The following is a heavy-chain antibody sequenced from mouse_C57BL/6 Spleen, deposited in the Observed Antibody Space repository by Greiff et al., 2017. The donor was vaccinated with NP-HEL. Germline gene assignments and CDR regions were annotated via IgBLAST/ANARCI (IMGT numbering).Heavy chain of an antibody. CDR2: IHPNSGST. J-gene: IGHJ4*01. Sequence: QVQLQQSGAELVKPGASVKLSCKASGYTFTSYWMHWVKQRPGQGLEWIGMIHPNSGSTNYNEKFKSKATLTVDKSSSTAYMQLSSLTSEDSAVYYCARRFYEGMDYWGQGTSVTVSS. CDR3: ARRFYEGMDY. CDR1: GYTFTSYW. D-gene: IGHD2-3*01. V-gene: IGHV1-64*01.